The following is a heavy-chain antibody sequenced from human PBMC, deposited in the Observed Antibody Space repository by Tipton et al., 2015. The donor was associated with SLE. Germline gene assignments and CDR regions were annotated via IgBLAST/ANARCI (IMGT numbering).Heavy chain of an antibody. J-gene: IGHJ4*02. V-gene: IGHV4-39*07. CDR3: ARGRIAVAGNHFDY. Sequence: GLVKPSETLSLTCSVSGVSISTSDDYWVWIRQSPGKGLEWLGSIFYSGSTYYYPSLKSRITISVDTSKNQFSLKLSSVTAADTAVYYCARGRIAVAGNHFDYWGQGTLVTVSS. D-gene: IGHD6-19*01. CDR2: IFYSGST. CDR1: GVSISTSDDY.